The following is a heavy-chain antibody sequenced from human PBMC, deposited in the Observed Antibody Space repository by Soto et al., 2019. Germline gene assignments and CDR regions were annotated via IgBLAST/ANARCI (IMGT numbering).Heavy chain of an antibody. CDR3: ARDIWWSTSDYGMDV. D-gene: IGHD2-15*01. J-gene: IGHJ6*02. CDR2: MDSGGGSI. CDR1: GFTFSTYS. V-gene: IGHV3-48*01. Sequence: GGSLRLSCAASGFTFSTYSMDWVRQAPGKGLEWISYMDSGGGSIYYADSVKGRFTISRDNGKNSVFLQMNSLRAEDTAVYYCARDIWWSTSDYGMDVWGQGTTVTAP.